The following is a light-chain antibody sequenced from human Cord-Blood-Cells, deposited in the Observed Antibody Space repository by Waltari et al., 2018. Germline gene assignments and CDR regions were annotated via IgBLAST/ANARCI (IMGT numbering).Light chain of an antibody. CDR1: SSDVGGYNY. Sequence: QSALTQPASVSGSPGQSITISCTGTSSDVGGYNYVSWYQQHPGKAPKLMIYDVSNRPSGVSNRFSGSKSGNTASLTISGLQAEDEADCYCSSYTSSSTLVFGGGTKLTV. CDR3: SSYTSSSTLV. V-gene: IGLV2-14*01. J-gene: IGLJ2*01. CDR2: DVS.